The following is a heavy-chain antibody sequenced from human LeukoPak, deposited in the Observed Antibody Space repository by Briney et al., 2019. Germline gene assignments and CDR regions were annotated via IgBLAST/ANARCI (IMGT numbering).Heavy chain of an antibody. CDR3: ARYMSGPGPFDY. D-gene: IGHD6-19*01. CDR2: VYYSGST. Sequence: SETLSLTCSVSGGSISSYYWSWIRQPPGKGLEWIGYVYYSGSTNSNPSLQSRVTISVDTSKNQFSLQLSSVTAADTAVYYCARYMSGPGPFDYWGQGILVTVSS. J-gene: IGHJ4*02. V-gene: IGHV4-59*08. CDR1: GGSISSYY.